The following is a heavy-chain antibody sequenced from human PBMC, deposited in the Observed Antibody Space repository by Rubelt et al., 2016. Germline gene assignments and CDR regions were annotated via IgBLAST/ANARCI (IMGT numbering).Heavy chain of an antibody. J-gene: IGHJ5*02. CDR3: ARGWLSYPYNWFDP. D-gene: IGHD3-22*01. V-gene: IGHV4-30-2*01. CDR2: FYHSGSA. Sequence: QLQLQESGPGLVKPSETLSLTCTVSGGSISSGGYSWSWIRQPPGKGLEWIGYFYHSGSAYYNPSLKSRSTIAVDRSKNQLSLKLSSVTAADTAVYYCARGWLSYPYNWFDPWGQGTLVTVSS. CDR1: GGSISSGGYS.